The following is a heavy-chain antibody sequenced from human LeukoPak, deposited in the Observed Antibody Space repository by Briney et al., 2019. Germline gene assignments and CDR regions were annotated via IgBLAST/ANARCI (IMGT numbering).Heavy chain of an antibody. CDR3: ARVSGLLWFGELFYYCYYMDV. V-gene: IGHV4-34*01. Sequence: SETLSLTCAVYGGSFSGYYWSWIRQPPGKGLEWIGEINHSGSTNYNPSLKSRVTISVDTSKNQFSLKLSSVTAADTAVYYCARVSGLLWFGELFYYCYYMDVWGKGTTVTVSS. CDR1: GGSFSGYY. D-gene: IGHD3-10*01. J-gene: IGHJ6*03. CDR2: INHSGST.